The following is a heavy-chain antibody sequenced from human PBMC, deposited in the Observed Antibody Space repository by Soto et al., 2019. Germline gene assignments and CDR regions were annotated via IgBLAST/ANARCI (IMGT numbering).Heavy chain of an antibody. D-gene: IGHD3-3*01. CDR2: IYYSGST. CDR3: GRLGWVSFFGLPRHLAF. J-gene: IGHJ2*01. Sequence: SETLSLTCTVSGDSMSSSNYHWGWIRQPPGKGLEWIGSIYYSGSTYYNPSLKSRVTISIDTSKNQFSLKLTSVTAADTSVYYCGRLGWVSFFGLPRHLAFWGRG. CDR1: GDSMSSSNYH. V-gene: IGHV4-39*01.